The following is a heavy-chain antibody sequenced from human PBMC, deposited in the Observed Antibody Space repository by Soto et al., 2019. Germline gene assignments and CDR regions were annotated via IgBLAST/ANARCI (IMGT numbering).Heavy chain of an antibody. CDR2: ISGSGGST. D-gene: IGHD5-12*01. J-gene: IGHJ4*02. CDR1: GFTFSSYA. CDR3: AKDRVATIIPFDY. V-gene: IGHV3-23*01. Sequence: LRLSCAASGFTFSSYAMSWVRQAPGKGLEWVSAISGSGGSTYYADSVKGRFTISRDNSKNTLYLQMSSLRAEDTAVYYCAKDRVATIIPFDYWGQGTLVTVSS.